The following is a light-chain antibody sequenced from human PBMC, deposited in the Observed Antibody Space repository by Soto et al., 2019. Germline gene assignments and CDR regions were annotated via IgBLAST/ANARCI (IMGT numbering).Light chain of an antibody. CDR2: RNN. CDR1: SSNIGINY. CDR3: ASWDESLSGYV. J-gene: IGLJ1*01. Sequence: QSVLTQPPSASGTPGQSVAISCSGSSSNIGINYVYWYQQLPGAAPKVLIYRNNQRPSGVPDRFSGSKSGTSASLAISGLGSDDEADYYCASWDESLSGYVFGTGTKVTVL. V-gene: IGLV1-47*01.